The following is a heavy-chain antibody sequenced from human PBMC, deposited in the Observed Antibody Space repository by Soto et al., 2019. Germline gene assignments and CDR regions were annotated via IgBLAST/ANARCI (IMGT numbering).Heavy chain of an antibody. V-gene: IGHV1-58*02. CDR1: GFTFTSSA. J-gene: IGHJ6*02. CDR2: IVVGRCNT. Sequence: ASVKVSCKASGFTFTSSAMQWVRQARGQRLEWIGWIVVGRCNTNYAQKFQDRGPITRVMATSTAYMELSSLRSEDTAVYYCAAGYGSGSYSPLNYYYYGMDVWGQGTTVTVSS. CDR3: AAGYGSGSYSPLNYYYYGMDV. D-gene: IGHD3-10*01.